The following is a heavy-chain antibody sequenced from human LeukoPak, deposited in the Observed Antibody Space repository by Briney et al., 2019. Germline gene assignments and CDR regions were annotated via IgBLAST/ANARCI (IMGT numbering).Heavy chain of an antibody. CDR2: INHSGST. CDR1: GASFSDYY. D-gene: IGHD3-10*01. Sequence: SETLSLTCAVYGASFSDYYWTWIRQPPGKGLEWIGEINHSGSTYYNPSLKSRVTISVDTSKNQFSLKLSSVTAADTAVYYCARYGRYNFDYWGQGTLVTVSS. J-gene: IGHJ4*02. V-gene: IGHV4-34*09. CDR3: ARYGRYNFDY.